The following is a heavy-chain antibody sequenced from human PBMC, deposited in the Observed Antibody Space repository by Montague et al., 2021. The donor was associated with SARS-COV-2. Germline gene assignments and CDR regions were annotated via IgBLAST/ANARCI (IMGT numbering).Heavy chain of an antibody. J-gene: IGHJ5*02. D-gene: IGHD3-3*01. V-gene: IGHV4-61*02. CDR2: VYPLATN. CDR3: AGYDFWSGYTDDL. Sequence: TLSLTCTVSGVSITSDIYFWHWFRQPAGKVLEWIGRVYPLATNKYNPSLRSRLTLAFDTSKNQISLSLTSVTAADAAVYYCAGYDFWSGYTDDLWGPGTRVTVSS. CDR1: GVSITSDIYF.